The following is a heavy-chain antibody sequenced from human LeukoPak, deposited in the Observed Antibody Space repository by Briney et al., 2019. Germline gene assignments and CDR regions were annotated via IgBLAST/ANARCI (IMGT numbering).Heavy chain of an antibody. CDR2: IYYSGST. Sequence: SETLSLTCTVSGGSISSYYWSWIRRPPGKGLEWIGYIYYSGSTNCNPSLKSRVTISVDTSKNQFSLKLSSVTAADTAVYYCARARRIAAADYWGQGTLVTVSS. CDR1: GGSISSYY. CDR3: ARARRIAAADY. J-gene: IGHJ4*02. D-gene: IGHD6-13*01. V-gene: IGHV4-59*01.